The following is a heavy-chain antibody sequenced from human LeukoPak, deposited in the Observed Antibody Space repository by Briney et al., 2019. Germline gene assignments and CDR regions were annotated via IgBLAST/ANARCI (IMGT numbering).Heavy chain of an antibody. CDR2: ISGSGGST. D-gene: IGHD4-17*01. Sequence: GGSLRLSCAASGFTFSSYVMSWVRQAPGKGLEWVSAISGSGGSTYYVDSVKGRFTISRDNSKNTLYLQMNSLRAEDTAVYYCARGGYGDYAFDYWGQGTLVTVSS. V-gene: IGHV3-23*01. CDR1: GFTFSSYV. CDR3: ARGGYGDYAFDY. J-gene: IGHJ4*02.